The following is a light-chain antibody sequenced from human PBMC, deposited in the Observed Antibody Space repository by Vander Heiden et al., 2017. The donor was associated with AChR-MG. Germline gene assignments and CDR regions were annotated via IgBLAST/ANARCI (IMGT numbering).Light chain of an antibody. Sequence: QSVLTQPPPASGPPGQRVTSSCSGSSSNIGSNTVNWYQQLPGTAPKLLIYSNNQRPSGVPDRLSGSKSGTSASLAISGLQSEDEADYYCAAWDDSLNGPVFGGGTKLTVL. J-gene: IGLJ3*02. V-gene: IGLV1-44*01. CDR2: SNN. CDR1: SSNIGSNT. CDR3: AAWDDSLNGPV.